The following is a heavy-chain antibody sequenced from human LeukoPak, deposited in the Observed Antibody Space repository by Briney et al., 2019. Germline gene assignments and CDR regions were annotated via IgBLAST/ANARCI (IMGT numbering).Heavy chain of an antibody. CDR1: GGSSSGYY. Sequence: SETLSLTCAVYGGSSSGYYWSWIRQPPGKGLEWIGEINHSGSTNYNPSLKSRVTISVDTSKDQFSLKLSSVTAADTAVYYCARPRRTYCSSTSCYGLYYMDVWGKGTTVTVSS. D-gene: IGHD2-2*01. CDR3: ARPRRTYCSSTSCYGLYYMDV. CDR2: INHSGST. V-gene: IGHV4-34*01. J-gene: IGHJ6*03.